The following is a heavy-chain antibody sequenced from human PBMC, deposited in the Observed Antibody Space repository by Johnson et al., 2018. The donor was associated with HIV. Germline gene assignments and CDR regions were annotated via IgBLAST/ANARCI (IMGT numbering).Heavy chain of an antibody. Sequence: QVQLVESGGGVVQRGGSLRLSCVASGFTFSSYGMHWVRKAPGQGLEWVAFIRYDGTNNYYADSVKGRFTVSRDNSKNTLYLQMNSLIAEDTAVYYCAKDQWEQTLNAFDIWGQGTMVTVSS. CDR2: IRYDGTNN. J-gene: IGHJ3*02. V-gene: IGHV3-30*02. D-gene: IGHD1-26*01. CDR1: GFTFSSYG. CDR3: AKDQWEQTLNAFDI.